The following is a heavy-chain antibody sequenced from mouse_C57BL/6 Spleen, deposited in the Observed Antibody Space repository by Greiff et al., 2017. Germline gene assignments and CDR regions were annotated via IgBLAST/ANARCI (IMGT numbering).Heavy chain of an antibody. CDR2: IDPSDSYT. CDR1: GYTFTSYW. D-gene: IGHD2-2*01. V-gene: IGHV1-69*01. CDR3: ARRLSN. Sequence: QVQLQQPGAELVMPGASVKLSCKASGYTFTSYWMHWVKQRPGQGLEWIGEIDPSDSYTNYNQKFKGKSTLTVDKSSSTAYMQLSSLTSDDSAVYYCARRLSNWGQGTLVTVSA. J-gene: IGHJ3*01.